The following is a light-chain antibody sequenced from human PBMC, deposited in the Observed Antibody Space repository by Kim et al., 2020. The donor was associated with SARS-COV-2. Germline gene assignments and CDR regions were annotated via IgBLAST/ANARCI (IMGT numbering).Light chain of an antibody. CDR3: QTWG. J-gene: IGLJ2*01. Sequence: ASLGASVKLTCTLSSGHSSYAIAWHQQQPEKGPRYLMKLNSDGSHSKGDGIPDRFSGSSSGAERYLTISSLQSEDEADYYCQTWGFGGGTKLTVL. CDR1: SGHSSYA. V-gene: IGLV4-69*01. CDR2: LNSDGSH.